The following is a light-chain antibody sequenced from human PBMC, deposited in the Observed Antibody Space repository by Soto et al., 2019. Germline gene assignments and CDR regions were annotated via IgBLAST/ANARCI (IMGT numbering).Light chain of an antibody. J-gene: IGKJ1*01. CDR2: GAS. CDR1: QSVTSNY. V-gene: IGKV3-20*01. CDR3: QQYGSSGT. Sequence: VFTQPAGTLSLSPGERATLSCRASQSVTSNYLALYKQPPGHARRLLIYGASNRATGIPDRFSGSGSGTDFTPTISRMEPEYFAVYYCQQYGSSGTFGQGTKVDIK.